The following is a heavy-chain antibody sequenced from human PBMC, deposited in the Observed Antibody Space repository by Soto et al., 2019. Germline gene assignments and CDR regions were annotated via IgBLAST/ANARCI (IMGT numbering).Heavy chain of an antibody. V-gene: IGHV1-3*01. CDR3: TRGTKSPMVRGVIYYYYYYMDV. J-gene: IGHJ6*03. D-gene: IGHD3-10*01. Sequence: QVQLVQSGAEVKKPGASVKVSCKASGYTFTSYAMHWVSQAPGPRLEWMAWINAGNGNTKYSQKFQGRVTITRDTSASTAYMQLSSLRPEDTAVYYCTRGTKSPMVRGVIYYYYYYMDVWGKGTTVTVCS. CDR1: GYTFTSYA. CDR2: INAGNGNT.